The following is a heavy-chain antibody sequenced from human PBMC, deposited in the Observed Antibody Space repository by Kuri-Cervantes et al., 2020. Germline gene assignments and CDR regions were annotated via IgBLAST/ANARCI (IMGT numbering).Heavy chain of an antibody. CDR3: ARSGYYDSSGSVDY. J-gene: IGHJ4*03. V-gene: IGHV1-69*13. D-gene: IGHD3-22*01. CDR2: IIPIFGTA. Sequence: SVKVSCKASGGTFSSYAISWVRQAPGQGLEWMGGIIPIFGTANYAQKFQGRVTITADESTSTAYMELSSLRSEDTAVYYCARSGYYDSSGSVDYWGQGTTVTVSS. CDR1: GGTFSSYA.